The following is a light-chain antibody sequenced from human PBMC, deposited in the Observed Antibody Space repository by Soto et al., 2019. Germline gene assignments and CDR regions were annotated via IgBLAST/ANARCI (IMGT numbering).Light chain of an antibody. Sequence: QSALTQPASVSGSPGQSITISCTGTSSDVGNYNFVSWYQQHPDKAPKLMIYEVSKWPSGVSTRFSGSKSGNTASLTISGPQAEDQADYYCCSYAASSTYVFGTGTKLTVL. V-gene: IGLV2-23*02. CDR2: EVS. J-gene: IGLJ1*01. CDR3: CSYAASSTYV. CDR1: SSDVGNYNF.